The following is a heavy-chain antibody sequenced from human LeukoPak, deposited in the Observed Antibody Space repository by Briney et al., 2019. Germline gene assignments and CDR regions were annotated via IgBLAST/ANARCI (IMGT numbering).Heavy chain of an antibody. CDR1: GDSISGYY. V-gene: IGHV4-4*07. Sequence: SETLSLTCTVSGDSISGYYWSRIRQPAGKRLEWIGRIYTSETTNYNPSLRSRVTMSIDTSKNQFSLRLSSVTAADTAVYYCARGLDRGYSYGNWFDPWGQGTLVTVSS. CDR2: IYTSETT. CDR3: ARGLDRGYSYGNWFDP. J-gene: IGHJ5*02. D-gene: IGHD5-18*01.